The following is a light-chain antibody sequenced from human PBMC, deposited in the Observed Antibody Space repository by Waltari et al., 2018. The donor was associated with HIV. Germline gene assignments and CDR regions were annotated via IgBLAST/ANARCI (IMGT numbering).Light chain of an antibody. V-gene: IGLV1-47*01. CDR1: TSNVGSNF. CDR3: ATWDGSLGGAYV. Sequence: QSVLTQPPSASGTPGQRVTISCSGTTSNVGSNFVSWYKQLPGTAPNLLIYRDNRRPSGGPARFSGSKSGASASLAISGLRSEDEADYYCATWDGSLGGAYVFGAGTKVSVL. CDR2: RDN. J-gene: IGLJ1*01.